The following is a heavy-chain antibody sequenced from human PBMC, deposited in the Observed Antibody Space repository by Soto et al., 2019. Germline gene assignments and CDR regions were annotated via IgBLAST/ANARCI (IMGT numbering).Heavy chain of an antibody. J-gene: IGHJ6*02. CDR2: INPNSGGT. CDR1: GYTFTGYY. D-gene: IGHD3-9*01. V-gene: IGHV1-2*04. CDR3: ARGGQGRYFDWLTPLEFAYYYGMDV. Sequence: ASVKVSCKASGYTFTGYYMHWVRQAPGQGLEWMGWINPNSGGTNYAQKFQGWVTMTRDTSISTAYMELSRLRSDDTAVYYCARGGQGRYFDWLTPLEFAYYYGMDVWGQGTTVTVSS.